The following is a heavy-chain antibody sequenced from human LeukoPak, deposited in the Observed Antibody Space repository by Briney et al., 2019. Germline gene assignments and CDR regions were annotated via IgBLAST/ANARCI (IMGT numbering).Heavy chain of an antibody. CDR3: AKDSLQQIALAGTAFDY. CDR1: GLTFDDYT. J-gene: IGHJ4*02. CDR2: ISWDGDTT. V-gene: IGHV3-43*01. Sequence: GGSLRLSCAASGLTFDDYTMHWVRQTPGKGLEWVSGISWDGDTTYYADSVKGRFTISRDNNKNSLYLQMNSLRTEDTAFYYCAKDSLQQIALAGTAFDYWGQGTLVTVSS. D-gene: IGHD6-19*01.